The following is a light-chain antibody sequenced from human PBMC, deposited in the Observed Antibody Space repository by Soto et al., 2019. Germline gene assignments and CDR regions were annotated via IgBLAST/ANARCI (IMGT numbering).Light chain of an antibody. CDR2: LNSDGSH. J-gene: IGLJ2*01. Sequence: QAVLTQSPSASASLGASVKLTCTLSSGHSNYAIAWHQQQSEKGPRYLMKLNSDGSHSQGDGIPDRFSGSSSGAERYLTTSSLQSEDEADYCCQTVGSGIGVFGGGTKLTVL. CDR1: SGHSNYA. CDR3: QTVGSGIGV. V-gene: IGLV4-69*01.